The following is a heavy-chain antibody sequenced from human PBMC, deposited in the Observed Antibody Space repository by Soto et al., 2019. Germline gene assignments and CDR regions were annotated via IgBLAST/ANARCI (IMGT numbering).Heavy chain of an antibody. CDR3: ASEVPAPEYYCGMDV. V-gene: IGHV1-18*01. Sequence: QVQLVQSGGEVKKPGASVKVSCKTSGYSFTTYGISWVRQAPGQGLEWMGWISAYNGNTNYAQKLQDRVTMTTDTSTSTAYMELRSLGSHDTAMYYCASEVPAPEYYCGMDVWGQGSTVTVSS. CDR2: ISAYNGNT. CDR1: GYSFTTYG. J-gene: IGHJ6*02.